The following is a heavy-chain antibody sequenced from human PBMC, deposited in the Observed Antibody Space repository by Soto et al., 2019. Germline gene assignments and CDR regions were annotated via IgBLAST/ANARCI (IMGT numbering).Heavy chain of an antibody. Sequence: QVHLVESGGGVVQPGRSLRLSCVASGFTFRNFGMNWVRQAPGKGLEWVALIRYDGSQEYYADSVKGRFTISRDNSKNTLYLQMNSLTAGDTGLYYCETVNLDSSGFYGDYWGQGTLVTASS. CDR1: GFTFRNFG. CDR3: ETVNLDSSGFYGDY. CDR2: IRYDGSQE. J-gene: IGHJ4*02. D-gene: IGHD3-22*01. V-gene: IGHV3-33*01.